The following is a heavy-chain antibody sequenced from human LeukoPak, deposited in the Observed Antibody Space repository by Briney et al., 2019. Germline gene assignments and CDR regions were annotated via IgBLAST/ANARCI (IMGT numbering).Heavy chain of an antibody. CDR2: ISGSGGST. V-gene: IGHV3-23*01. D-gene: IGHD3-22*01. CDR3: AKGYHDSSGSIDY. J-gene: IGHJ4*02. Sequence: PGESLRLSCAASGFTFSYYAMSWVRQAPGKGLEWVSSISGSGGSTYYADSVKGRFTISRDNSKNTLYLQMNSLRAEDTAVYYCAKGYHDSSGSIDYWGQGTLVTVSS. CDR1: GFTFSYYA.